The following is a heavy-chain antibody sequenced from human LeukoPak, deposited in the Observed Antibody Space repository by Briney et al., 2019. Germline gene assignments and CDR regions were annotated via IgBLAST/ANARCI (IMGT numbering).Heavy chain of an antibody. CDR2: IWKYGDTT. D-gene: IGHD2-8*01. J-gene: IGHJ4*02. CDR3: VRDPNALDY. Sequence: GGSLRLSCAASGFTFSAYSMNWVRQAPGKGLEWVAYIWKYGDTTHYADSVQGRFIISRDTVKNSLYLQMNNLRAEDTAVYYCVRDPNALDYWGQGTLVTVSS. CDR1: GFTFSAYS. V-gene: IGHV3-48*01.